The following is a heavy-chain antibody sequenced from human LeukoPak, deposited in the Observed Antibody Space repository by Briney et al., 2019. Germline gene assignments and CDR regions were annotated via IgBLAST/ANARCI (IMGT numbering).Heavy chain of an antibody. CDR1: GYSFPTYW. CDR2: IYPDESNI. D-gene: IGHD2-2*03. J-gene: IGHJ4*02. V-gene: IGHV5-51*01. Sequence: RPGESLKISCKGSGYSFPTYWIAWVRQMPGKGLEWMGIIYPDESNIRYSPSFQGQVTISADKSISTAYLQWSSLKASDTAMYYCPRPPSRGYSSSFEYWGQGTLVTVSS. CDR3: PRPPSRGYSSSFEY.